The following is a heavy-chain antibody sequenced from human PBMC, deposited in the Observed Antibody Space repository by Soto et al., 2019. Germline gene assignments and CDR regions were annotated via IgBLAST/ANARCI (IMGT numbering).Heavy chain of an antibody. V-gene: IGHV3-30-3*01. Sequence: QVQLVESGGGVVQPGRSLRLSCAASGFTFSRYAMHWVRQAPGKGLEWVAVISYDGSNKYYADSVKGRFTISRDNSKNTLYLRMNSLRAEDTAVYCCAREIGLRDYWGQGTLVTVSS. D-gene: IGHD3-16*01. CDR2: ISYDGSNK. CDR1: GFTFSRYA. CDR3: AREIGLRDY. J-gene: IGHJ4*02.